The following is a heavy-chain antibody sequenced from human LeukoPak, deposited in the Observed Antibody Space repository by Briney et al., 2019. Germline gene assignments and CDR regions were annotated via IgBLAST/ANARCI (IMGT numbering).Heavy chain of an antibody. CDR1: GFTFSSYA. V-gene: IGHV3-23*01. CDR3: VREGGTVTTHYYYYMDV. Sequence: PGGSLRLSCAASGFTFSSYAMSWVRQAPGKGLEWVSGISGSGGNTYYADSVKGRFTISRDNSKNTLYLQMNSLRAEDTAVYYCVREGGTVTTHYYYYMDVWGKGTTVTVSS. D-gene: IGHD4-17*01. CDR2: ISGSGGNT. J-gene: IGHJ6*03.